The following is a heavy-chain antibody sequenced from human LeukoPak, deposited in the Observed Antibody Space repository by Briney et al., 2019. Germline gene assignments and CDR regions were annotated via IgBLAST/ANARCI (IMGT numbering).Heavy chain of an antibody. CDR3: ASQIAARPYYYYGMDV. V-gene: IGHV4-39*01. CDR1: GGSISSSSYY. CDR2: SFYSGST. J-gene: IGHJ6*02. D-gene: IGHD6-6*01. Sequence: SETLSLTCTVSGGSISSSSYYWVWIRQPPGKGPEWIGSSFYSGSTSYNPSLKSRVTISVDTSKNQLSLKLSSVTAADTAVYYCASQIAARPYYYYGMDVWGQGTTVTVSS.